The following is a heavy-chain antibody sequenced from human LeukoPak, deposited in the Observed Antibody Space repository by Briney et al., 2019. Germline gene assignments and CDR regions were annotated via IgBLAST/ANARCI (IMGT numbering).Heavy chain of an antibody. CDR3: ARGGNSNYAADY. CDR2: IKQDGSEK. V-gene: IGHV3-7*01. D-gene: IGHD4-11*01. Sequence: GGSLRLSCAASGFRFSSYWMSWVRQAPGKGLEWVANIKQDGSEKYYVDSVKGRFTISRDNAKKSLYLQMNSLKAEDTAVYYRARGGNSNYAADYWGQGTLVTVSS. CDR1: GFRFSSYW. J-gene: IGHJ4*02.